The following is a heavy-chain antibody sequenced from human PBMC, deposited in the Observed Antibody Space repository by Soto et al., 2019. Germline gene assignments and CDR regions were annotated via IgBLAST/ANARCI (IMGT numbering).Heavy chain of an antibody. CDR1: GFTFSRFW. J-gene: IGHJ6*02. Sequence: EVQLVESGGGLVQRGGSLRVSCAASGFTFSRFWMHWVRQAPGMGLVWVSRINSDGSSTNYADSVKGRFTTSRDNAKNTMYLQMNSLRVEDTAVYYCARAGGSCSGGSCTHKYLYGMDVWGQGTTVTVSS. CDR2: INSDGSST. D-gene: IGHD2-15*01. CDR3: ARAGGSCSGGSCTHKYLYGMDV. V-gene: IGHV3-74*01.